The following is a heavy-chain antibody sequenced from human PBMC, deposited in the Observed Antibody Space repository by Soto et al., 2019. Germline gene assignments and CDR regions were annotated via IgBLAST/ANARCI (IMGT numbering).Heavy chain of an antibody. J-gene: IGHJ4*02. D-gene: IGHD5-12*01. CDR1: GFTFSSYG. Sequence: GGSLRLSCAASGFTFSSYGMHWVRQAPGKGLEWVAVIWYDGSNKYYADSVKGRFTISRDNSKNTLYLQMNSLRAEDTAVYYCARDGDGYKDTPFYYFDYWGQGXLVTVSS. CDR3: ARDGDGYKDTPFYYFDY. V-gene: IGHV3-33*01. CDR2: IWYDGSNK.